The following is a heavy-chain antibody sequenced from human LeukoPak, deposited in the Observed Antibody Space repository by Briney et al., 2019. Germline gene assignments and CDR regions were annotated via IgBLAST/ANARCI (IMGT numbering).Heavy chain of an antibody. CDR1: GGSISSYY. V-gene: IGHV4-59*01. D-gene: IGHD4-11*01. Sequence: SETLSLTCTVSGGSISSYYWSWIRQPPGKGLEWIGYIYYSGSTNYNPSLKSRVTISVDTSKNQFSLKLSSVTAADTAVYYCARITTTNYYYYMDVWGKGTTVTVSS. J-gene: IGHJ6*03. CDR2: IYYSGST. CDR3: ARITTTNYYYYMDV.